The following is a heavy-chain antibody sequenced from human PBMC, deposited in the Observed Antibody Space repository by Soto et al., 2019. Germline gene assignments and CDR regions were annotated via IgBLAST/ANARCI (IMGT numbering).Heavy chain of an antibody. CDR2: IYYSGST. Sequence: SETLSLTCTVSGGSISSSSYYWGWIRQPPGKGLEWIGSIYYSGSTYYNPSLKSRVTISVDTSKNQFSLKLSSVTAADTAVYYCASLKYSRGWDFDYWGQGALVTVSS. CDR1: GGSISSSSYY. D-gene: IGHD6-19*01. CDR3: ASLKYSRGWDFDY. V-gene: IGHV4-39*01. J-gene: IGHJ4*02.